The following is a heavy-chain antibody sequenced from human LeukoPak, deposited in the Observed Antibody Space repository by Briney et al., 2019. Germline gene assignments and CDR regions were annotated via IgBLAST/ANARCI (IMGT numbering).Heavy chain of an antibody. V-gene: IGHV3-7*01. J-gene: IGHJ4*02. Sequence: PGGSLRLSCAASGFTFNNYWMNWVRQAPGKGLEWVANIKRDGSEKYYVDSVKGRFTIFRDNAKSSLYLQMNSLRAEDTAVYYCARDYSSSSGFDYWGQGTLVTVSS. CDR3: ARDYSSSSGFDY. CDR1: GFTFNNYW. CDR2: IKRDGSEK. D-gene: IGHD6-6*01.